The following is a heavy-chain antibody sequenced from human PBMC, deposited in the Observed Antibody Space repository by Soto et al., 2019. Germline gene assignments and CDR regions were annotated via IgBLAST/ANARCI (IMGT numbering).Heavy chain of an antibody. V-gene: IGHV1-69*01. J-gene: IGHJ4*02. D-gene: IGHD1-26*01. Sequence: QVQLVQSGAEVKKPGSSVKVSCKASGGTFSSYAISWVRQAPGQGLEWMGGIIPIFGTANYAQKFQGRVTITADESTSTAYIELSSLRSEDTAVYYCARGGLKTGIVGATHLVYWGQGTLVTVSS. CDR1: GGTFSSYA. CDR2: IIPIFGTA. CDR3: ARGGLKTGIVGATHLVY.